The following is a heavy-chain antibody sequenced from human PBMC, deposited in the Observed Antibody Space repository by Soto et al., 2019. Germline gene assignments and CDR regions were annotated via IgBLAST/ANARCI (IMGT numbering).Heavy chain of an antibody. CDR3: VRDSGAKLSSS. CDR2: IVPIYRTA. Sequence: AASVKVSCKASGGTFSSYRINWVRQAPGQGLEWVGGIVPIYRTADYAQKFQGRVTITADESARTAYMELRSPRSEDTAMYYCVRDSGAKLSSSWGQGTLVTVSS. D-gene: IGHD6-13*01. V-gene: IGHV1-69*13. CDR1: GGTFSSYR. J-gene: IGHJ4*02.